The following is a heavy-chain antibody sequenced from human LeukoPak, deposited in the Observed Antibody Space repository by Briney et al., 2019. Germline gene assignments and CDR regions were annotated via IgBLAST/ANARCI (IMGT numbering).Heavy chain of an antibody. V-gene: IGHV1-8*01. Sequence: ASVKVSCKASGYTFTSYDINWVRQATGQGLEWMGWMNPNSGNTGYAQKFQGRVTMTRNTSISTAYMEPSSLRSEDTAAYYCARDVAAAAGSYFDYWGQGTLVTVSS. CDR2: MNPNSGNT. J-gene: IGHJ4*02. D-gene: IGHD2-15*01. CDR3: ARDVAAAAGSYFDY. CDR1: GYTFTSYD.